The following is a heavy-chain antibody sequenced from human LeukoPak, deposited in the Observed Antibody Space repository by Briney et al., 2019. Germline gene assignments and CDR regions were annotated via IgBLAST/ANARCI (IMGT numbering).Heavy chain of an antibody. Sequence: PSETLSLTCTVSGGSISSYYWSWIRQPAGKGLEWIGRIYTSGSTNYNPSLKSRVTMSVDTSKNQFSLKLSSVTAADTAVYYCARDDWSGGRYYGMDVWGQGTTVTVSS. J-gene: IGHJ6*02. CDR3: ARDDWSGGRYYGMDV. CDR1: GGSISSYY. CDR2: IYTSGST. V-gene: IGHV4-4*07. D-gene: IGHD2-15*01.